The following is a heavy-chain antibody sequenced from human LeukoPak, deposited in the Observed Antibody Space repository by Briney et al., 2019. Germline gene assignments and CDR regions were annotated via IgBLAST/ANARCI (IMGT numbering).Heavy chain of an antibody. V-gene: IGHV3-48*01. CDR3: TTGRGSSWYILGYFDY. CDR2: ISSSSSTI. J-gene: IGHJ4*02. CDR1: GFTFSSYS. Sequence: GGSLRLSCAASGFTFSSYSMNWVRQAPGKGLEWVSYISSSSSTIYYADSVKGRFTISRDNAKNSLYLQMNSLKTEDTAVYYCTTGRGSSWYILGYFDYWGQGTLVTVSS. D-gene: IGHD6-13*01.